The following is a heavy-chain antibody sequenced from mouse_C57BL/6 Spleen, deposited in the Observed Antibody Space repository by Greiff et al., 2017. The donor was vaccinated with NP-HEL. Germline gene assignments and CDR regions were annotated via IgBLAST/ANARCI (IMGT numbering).Heavy chain of an antibody. CDR2: IWSGGST. CDR3: ARNYDYDDYAMDY. D-gene: IGHD2-4*01. V-gene: IGHV2-2*01. J-gene: IGHJ4*01. CDR1: GFSLTSYG. Sequence: VMLVESGPGLVQPSHCLSITCTVSGFSLTSYGVHWVRQSPGKGLEWLGVIWSGGSTDYNAAFISRLSISKDNSKSQVFFKMNSLQADDTAIYYCARNYDYDDYAMDYWGQGTSVTVSS.